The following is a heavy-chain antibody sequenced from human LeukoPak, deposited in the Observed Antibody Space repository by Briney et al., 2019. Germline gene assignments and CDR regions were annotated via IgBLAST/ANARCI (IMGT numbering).Heavy chain of an antibody. CDR2: ISGSGGST. D-gene: IGHD2-21*02. J-gene: IGHJ4*02. CDR3: AKIPHIVVVTANLDY. CDR1: GFTFSSYA. V-gene: IGHV3-23*01. Sequence: QPGGCLRLSWAASGFTFSSYAMSWVRQAPGKGLEWVSAISGSGGSTYYADSVKGRFTISRDNSKNTLYLQMNSLRAEDTAVYYCAKIPHIVVVTANLDYWGQGTLVTVSS.